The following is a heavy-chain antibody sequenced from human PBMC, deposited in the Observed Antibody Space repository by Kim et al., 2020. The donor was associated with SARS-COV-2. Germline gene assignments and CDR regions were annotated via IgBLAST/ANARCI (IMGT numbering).Heavy chain of an antibody. D-gene: IGHD6-6*01. J-gene: IGHJ4*02. CDR2: ISADGSST. CDR1: GFTFSTYG. V-gene: IGHV3-30*18. CDR3: AKDSDLPPSIGVRPTYIDY. Sequence: GGSLRLSCAASGFTFSTYGMHWVRQAPGKGLEWVAVISADGSSTFYIDAVKGRFTISRDNSKETLHLQMNSLRAEDTAVYYCAKDSDLPPSIGVRPTYIDYWGQGTLVSVSS.